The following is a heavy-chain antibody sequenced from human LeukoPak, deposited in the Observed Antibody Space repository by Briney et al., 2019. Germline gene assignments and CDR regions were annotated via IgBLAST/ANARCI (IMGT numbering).Heavy chain of an antibody. V-gene: IGHV3-11*01. CDR3: ARESGSSYYYMDV. D-gene: IGHD6-13*01. Sequence: GGSLRLSCAAFGFTFSDYYMSWIRQAPGKGLEWVSYISSSGSTIYYADSVKGRFTISRDNAKNSLYLQMNSLRAEDTAVYYCARESGSSYYYMDVWGKGTTVTVSS. CDR1: GFTFSDYY. J-gene: IGHJ6*03. CDR2: ISSSGSTI.